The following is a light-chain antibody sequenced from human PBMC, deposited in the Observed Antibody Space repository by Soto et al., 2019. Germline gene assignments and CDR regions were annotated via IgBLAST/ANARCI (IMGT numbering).Light chain of an antibody. CDR2: GNS. CDR3: QSYDRSLSGRV. Sequence: QSVLTQPPSVSGAPGQRVTISCTGSSCNVGAGSDVHWYQQLPGTAPKLLIYGNSNRPSGVPDRFSGSKSGTSASLAITGLQTEDEADYYCQSYDRSLSGRVFGGGTKVTVL. CDR1: SCNVGAGSD. V-gene: IGLV1-40*01. J-gene: IGLJ3*02.